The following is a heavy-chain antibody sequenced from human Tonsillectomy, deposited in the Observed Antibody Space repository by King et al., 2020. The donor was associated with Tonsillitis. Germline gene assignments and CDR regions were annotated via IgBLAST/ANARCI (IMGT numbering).Heavy chain of an antibody. Sequence: QLQESGPGLVKPSETLSLTCTVSGGSISNYYWSWIRQPPGKGLEWIGYIYYTGDTNYNPSLKSRVTISVDTSKNQFSLKLSSITAADTAVYYWARGFTRSSYNWFDPGGQGTLVTVSS. J-gene: IGHJ5*02. CDR3: ARGFTRSSYNWFDP. CDR2: IYYTGDT. D-gene: IGHD3-10*01. CDR1: GGSISNYY. V-gene: IGHV4-59*12.